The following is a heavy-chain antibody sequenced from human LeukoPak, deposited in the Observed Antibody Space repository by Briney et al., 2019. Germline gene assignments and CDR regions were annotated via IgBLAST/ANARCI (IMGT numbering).Heavy chain of an antibody. CDR3: ARHQYYDSSGYSTHWSEYFQH. Sequence: SETLSLTCAVYGGSFSGYYWSWIRQPPGKGLEWIGEINHSGSTNYNPSLKSRVTISVDTSKNQFSLKLSSVTAADTAVYYCARHQYYDSSGYSTHWSEYFQHWGQGTLVTVSS. V-gene: IGHV4-34*01. CDR1: GGSFSGYY. J-gene: IGHJ1*01. CDR2: INHSGST. D-gene: IGHD3-22*01.